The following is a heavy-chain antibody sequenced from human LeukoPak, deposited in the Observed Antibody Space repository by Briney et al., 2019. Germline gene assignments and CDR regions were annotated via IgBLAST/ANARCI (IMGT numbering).Heavy chain of an antibody. Sequence: GGSLRLSCAASGFTFSSYSMNWVRQAPGKGLEWVSSISTSSIYIYYADSVKGRFTISRNNAKNSLYLQMNSLRAEDTAVYYCAELGITMIGGVWGKGTTVTISS. CDR1: GFTFSSYS. CDR2: ISTSSIYI. D-gene: IGHD3-10*02. J-gene: IGHJ6*04. V-gene: IGHV3-21*01. CDR3: AELGITMIGGV.